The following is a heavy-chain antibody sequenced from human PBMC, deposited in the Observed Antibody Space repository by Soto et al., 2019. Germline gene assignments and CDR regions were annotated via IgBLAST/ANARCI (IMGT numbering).Heavy chain of an antibody. Sequence: QVQLVQSGAEVKKPGSSVKVSCKASGGTFSSYTISWVRQAPGQGLEWMGRIIPILGIANYAQKFQGRVTIAADKSRRAADMELSSLRSEDTAVYYCARGPWNYYGSGSSFDYWGQGTLVTVSS. V-gene: IGHV1-69*02. D-gene: IGHD3-10*01. CDR3: ARGPWNYYGSGSSFDY. CDR2: IIPILGIA. CDR1: GGTFSSYT. J-gene: IGHJ4*02.